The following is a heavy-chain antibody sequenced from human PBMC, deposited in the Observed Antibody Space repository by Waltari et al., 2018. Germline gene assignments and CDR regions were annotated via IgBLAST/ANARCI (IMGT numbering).Heavy chain of an antibody. CDR1: GGSISSHY. J-gene: IGHJ3*02. Sequence: QVQLQESGPGLVTPSATLSLTCTVPGGSISSHYWSWILRPPGKGLEWIGYIYYSGSTNYNPSLKSRVTISVDTSKNQFSLKLSSVTAADTAVYYCARDRPVGATLAFDIWGQGTMVTVSS. D-gene: IGHD1-26*01. CDR3: ARDRPVGATLAFDI. V-gene: IGHV4-59*11. CDR2: IYYSGST.